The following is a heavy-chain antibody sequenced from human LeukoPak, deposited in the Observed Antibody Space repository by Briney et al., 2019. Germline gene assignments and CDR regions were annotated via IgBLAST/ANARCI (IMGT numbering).Heavy chain of an antibody. Sequence: GGSLRLSCAASGFTFSNYGMHWVRQAPGKGLEWVTFIRLDGGHKYYADSVKGRFTISRDNSKNTLYLQMNSLSAEDTAVYYCTKVGNGYTADYWGQGTLVTVSS. CDR1: GFTFSNYG. CDR2: IRLDGGHK. J-gene: IGHJ4*02. V-gene: IGHV3-30*02. CDR3: TKVGNGYTADY. D-gene: IGHD5-18*01.